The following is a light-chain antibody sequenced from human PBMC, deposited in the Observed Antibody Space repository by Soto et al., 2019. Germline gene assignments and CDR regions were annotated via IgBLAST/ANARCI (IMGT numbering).Light chain of an antibody. CDR2: XAT. J-gene: IGLJ3*02. Sequence: QSALTQPASVSGSPGQSITISCTGTSSDIGIYNLVSWYQQHPGKAPKLIIYXATXXXXXXSNXXXGSKSGNTVSLTVSGLQAEDEADYYCCLSASRTTFMFGGGTKLTVL. CDR3: CLSASRTTFM. CDR1: SSDIGIYNL. V-gene: IGLV2-23*02.